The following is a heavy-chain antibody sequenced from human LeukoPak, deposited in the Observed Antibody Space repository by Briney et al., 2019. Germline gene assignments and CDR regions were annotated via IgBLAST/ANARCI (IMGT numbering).Heavy chain of an antibody. CDR2: IKQDGSEK. D-gene: IGHD6-19*01. J-gene: IGHJ3*02. V-gene: IGHV3-7*01. CDR3: ARDGERDSSGWYFAFDI. CDR1: GFTFSSYW. Sequence: QPGGSLRLSCAASGFTFSSYWMSWVRQAPGKGLEWVANIKQDGSEKYYVDSVKGRFTISRDNAKNSPYLQMNSLRAEDTAVYYCARDGERDSSGWYFAFDIWGQGTMVTVSS.